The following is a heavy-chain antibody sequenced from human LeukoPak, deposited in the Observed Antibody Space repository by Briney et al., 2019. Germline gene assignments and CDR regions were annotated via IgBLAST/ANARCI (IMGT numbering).Heavy chain of an antibody. Sequence: GASVKVSCKASGYTLTSYDINWVRQATGQGLEWMGWMNPNSGNTGYAQKFQVRVTITRNTSISTAYMELSSLRSEDTAVYYCARGSTYYDFWSGYYTGNYFDYWGQGTLVTVSS. D-gene: IGHD3-3*01. CDR2: MNPNSGNT. CDR3: ARGSTYYDFWSGYYTGNYFDY. CDR1: GYTLTSYD. J-gene: IGHJ4*02. V-gene: IGHV1-8*03.